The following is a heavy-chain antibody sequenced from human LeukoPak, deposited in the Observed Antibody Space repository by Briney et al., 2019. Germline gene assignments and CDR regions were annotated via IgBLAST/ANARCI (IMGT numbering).Heavy chain of an antibody. V-gene: IGHV4-59*01. D-gene: IGHD3-16*01. Sequence: PSETLSLTCTVSDDSISDCYRGWIRQPPGKGLEWIGYFHNSGTSTYNPSLKSRVTISADTSKNQFSLKLNSLTTADTAVYYCTRGARWLIDYWGQGILVTVSS. CDR2: FHNSGTS. CDR1: DDSISDCY. J-gene: IGHJ4*02. CDR3: TRGARWLIDY.